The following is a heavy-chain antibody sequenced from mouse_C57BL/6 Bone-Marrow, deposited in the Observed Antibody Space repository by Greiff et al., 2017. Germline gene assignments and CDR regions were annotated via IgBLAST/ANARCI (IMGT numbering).Heavy chain of an antibody. D-gene: IGHD2-4*01. Sequence: EVMLVESEGGLVQPGSSMKLSCTASGFTFSDYYMAWVRQVPEKGLEWVANINYDGSSTYYLDSLKSRFIISRDNAKNILYLQMSSLKSEDTATYYCARGDYDYDGYAMDYWGQGTSVTVS. CDR1: GFTFSDYY. CDR2: INYDGSST. CDR3: ARGDYDYDGYAMDY. V-gene: IGHV5-16*01. J-gene: IGHJ4*01.